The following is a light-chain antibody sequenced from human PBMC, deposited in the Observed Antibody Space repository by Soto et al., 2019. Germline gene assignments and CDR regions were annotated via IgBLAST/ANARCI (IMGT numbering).Light chain of an antibody. J-gene: IGLJ2*01. CDR3: QAWDSSPANVV. CDR2: QDS. V-gene: IGLV3-1*01. CDR1: KLGDKY. Sequence: SYELTQPPSVSVSPGQTASITCSGDKLGDKYACWYQQKPGQSPVLVICQDSKRPSGIPERFSGSNSGNTATLTISGTQAMDEADYYCQAWDSSPANVVFGGGTKLTVL.